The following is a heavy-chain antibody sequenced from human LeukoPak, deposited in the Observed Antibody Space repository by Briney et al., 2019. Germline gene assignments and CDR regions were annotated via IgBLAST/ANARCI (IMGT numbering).Heavy chain of an antibody. J-gene: IGHJ4*02. CDR2: IYYSGST. D-gene: IGHD3-10*01. CDR3: ARAGHGSGVNY. CDR1: GGSISSGDYY. Sequence: SETLSLTCTVSGGSISSGDYYWSWIRQPPGKGLEWIGYIYYSGSTYYNPSLKSRVTISVDTSKNQFSLKLSSVTAADTAVYYCARAGHGSGVNYWGQGTLVTVSS. V-gene: IGHV4-30-4*01.